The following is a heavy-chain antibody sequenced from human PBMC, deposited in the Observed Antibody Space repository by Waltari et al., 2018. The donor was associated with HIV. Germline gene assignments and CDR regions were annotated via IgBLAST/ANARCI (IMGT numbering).Heavy chain of an antibody. J-gene: IGHJ4*02. D-gene: IGHD4-17*01. CDR2: IYYSGST. Sequence: QLQLQESGPGLVKPSETLSLTCTVSGGSISSSSYYWGWIRQPPGKGLEWIGSIYYSGSTYYNPSLKSRVTISVDTSKNQFSLKLSSVTAADTAVYYCASYRLRYGDYVDYWGQGTLVTVSS. CDR1: GGSISSSSYY. CDR3: ASYRLRYGDYVDY. V-gene: IGHV4-39*01.